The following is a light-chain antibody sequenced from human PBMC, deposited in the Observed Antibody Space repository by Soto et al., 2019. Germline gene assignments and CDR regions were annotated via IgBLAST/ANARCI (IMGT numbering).Light chain of an antibody. CDR2: SNN. Sequence: QSVLTQPPSASGTPGQRVTISCSGSSSNIGSNTVNWYQQLPGTAPKLLIYSNNQRPSGVPDRFSGSKSGTSASLAISGLQSEDEADYYCGAWGYSLNGYVFGTGTKV. CDR1: SSNIGSNT. J-gene: IGLJ1*01. V-gene: IGLV1-44*01. CDR3: GAWGYSLNGYV.